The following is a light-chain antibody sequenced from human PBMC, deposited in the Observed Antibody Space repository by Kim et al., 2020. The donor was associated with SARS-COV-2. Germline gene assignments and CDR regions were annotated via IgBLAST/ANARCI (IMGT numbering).Light chain of an antibody. CDR3: QQSYTTWWT. V-gene: IGKV1-39*01. J-gene: IGKJ1*01. CDR2: GAS. Sequence: DIQMTQSPSSLSASVGDRVTISCRASQRISNYLNWYQQKPGKAPKLLIYGASSLQSGVPSRFSGSGSETDFTLTISSLQPEDFATYYCQQSYTTWWTFGQGTKVDIK. CDR1: QRISNY.